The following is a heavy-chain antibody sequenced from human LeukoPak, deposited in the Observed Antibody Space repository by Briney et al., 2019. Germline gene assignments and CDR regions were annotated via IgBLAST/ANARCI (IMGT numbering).Heavy chain of an antibody. Sequence: ASVTVSYKASGGSIIISRCAINWVRQARGEGLEWMGRIIPFLGFTSYAQSFQARVTITADESTRTVYMEVSSLRSEDTAVYYCARRENVYGDYQLDYWGQGTLVTVSS. CDR3: ARRENVYGDYQLDY. CDR2: IIPFLGFT. V-gene: IGHV1-69*04. D-gene: IGHD4-17*01. CDR1: GGSIIISRCA. J-gene: IGHJ4*02.